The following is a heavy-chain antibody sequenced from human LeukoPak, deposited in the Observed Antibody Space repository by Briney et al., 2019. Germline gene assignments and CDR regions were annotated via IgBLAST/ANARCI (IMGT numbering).Heavy chain of an antibody. CDR2: IKQDASDR. CDR1: GFTFSNYW. D-gene: IGHD6-19*01. CDR3: ARGGRDSSGWYPQLDNTPLFDP. V-gene: IGHV3-7*01. Sequence: GSLRLSCAASGFTFSNYWVTWVRQTPGKGLEWVANIKQDASDRHYVDSVKGRFTISRDNAKNSLYLQMNSLRAEDTAVYYCARGGRDSSGWYPQLDNTPLFDPWGQGTLVTVSS. J-gene: IGHJ5*02.